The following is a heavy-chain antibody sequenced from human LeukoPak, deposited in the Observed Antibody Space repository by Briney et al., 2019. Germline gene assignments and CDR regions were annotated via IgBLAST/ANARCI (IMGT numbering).Heavy chain of an antibody. Sequence: GATVKVSCKASGYTFTSYGISWVRQAPGQGLEWMGWISAYNGNTNYAQKLQGRVTMTTDTSTSTAYMELRSLRSDGTAVYYCAREMDSYTAMVYTLDYWGQGTLVTVSS. D-gene: IGHD5-18*01. J-gene: IGHJ4*02. CDR3: AREMDSYTAMVYTLDY. CDR2: ISAYNGNT. V-gene: IGHV1-18*04. CDR1: GYTFTSYG.